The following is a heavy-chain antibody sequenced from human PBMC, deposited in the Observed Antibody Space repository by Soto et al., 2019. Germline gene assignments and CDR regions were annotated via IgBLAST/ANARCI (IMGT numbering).Heavy chain of an antibody. D-gene: IGHD2-2*01. CDR3: ASVYCSSTSCYAFDI. CDR2: INAGNGNT. CDR1: GYTFNSYA. J-gene: IGHJ3*02. Sequence: ASVKVSCKASGYTFNSYAMHWVRQAPGQRLEWMGWINAGNGNTKHSQKFQGRVTITRDTSASTAYIELSSLRSEDTAVYYCASVYCSSTSCYAFDICGQGTMVTV. V-gene: IGHV1-3*01.